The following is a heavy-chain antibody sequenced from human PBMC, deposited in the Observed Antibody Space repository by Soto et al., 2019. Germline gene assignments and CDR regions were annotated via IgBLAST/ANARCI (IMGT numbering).Heavy chain of an antibody. D-gene: IGHD6-13*01. CDR2: INPNSGGT. CDR1: GYTFTGYY. Sequence: ASVKVSCKASGYTFTGYYMHWVRQAPGQGLEWMGWINPNSGGTNYAQKFQGRVTMTRDTSISTAYMELSRLRSDDTAVYYCAGDGIPKGSSPWNWFDPWGQGTLVTVSS. CDR3: AGDGIPKGSSPWNWFDP. V-gene: IGHV1-2*02. J-gene: IGHJ5*02.